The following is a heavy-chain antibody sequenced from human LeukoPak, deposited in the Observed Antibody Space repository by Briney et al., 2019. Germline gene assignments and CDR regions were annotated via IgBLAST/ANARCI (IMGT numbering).Heavy chain of an antibody. CDR2: IIPILGIA. CDR1: GGTFSSYA. Sequence: SVKVSCKASGGTFSSYAITWVRQAPGQGLEWMGRIIPILGIANYAQKFQGRVTITADKSTSTAYMELSSLRSEDTAVYYCARGGDGYNFDYWGQGTLVTVSS. CDR3: ARGGDGYNFDY. V-gene: IGHV1-69*04. D-gene: IGHD5-24*01. J-gene: IGHJ4*02.